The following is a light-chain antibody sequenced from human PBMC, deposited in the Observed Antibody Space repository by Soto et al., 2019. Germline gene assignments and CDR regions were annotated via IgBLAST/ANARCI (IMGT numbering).Light chain of an antibody. CDR2: EVS. Sequence: QSVLTQPASVSGSAGQSITISCTGTSSDIGAYNYVSWYQLHPGKAPKLMIYEVSYRTSGLSNRFSGSKSGNTASLTISGLQAEDAADYFCSSYSGSSPLYVFGTGTKVTVL. J-gene: IGLJ1*01. V-gene: IGLV2-14*01. CDR3: SSYSGSSPLYV. CDR1: SSDIGAYNY.